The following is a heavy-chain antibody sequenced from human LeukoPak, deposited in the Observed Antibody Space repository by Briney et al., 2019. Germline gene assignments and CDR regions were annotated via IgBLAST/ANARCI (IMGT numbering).Heavy chain of an antibody. J-gene: IGHJ6*02. V-gene: IGHV1-18*01. CDR1: GYTFTSYG. D-gene: IGHD2-2*01. CDR2: ISAYNGNT. Sequence: ASVKVSCKASGYTFTSYGISWVRQAPGQGLEWMGWISAYNGNTNYAQKLQGRVTMTTDTSTSTAYMELRSLRSDDTAVYYCAREGGCSSTSCYYYYYHGMDVWGQGTTVTVSS. CDR3: AREGGCSSTSCYYYYYHGMDV.